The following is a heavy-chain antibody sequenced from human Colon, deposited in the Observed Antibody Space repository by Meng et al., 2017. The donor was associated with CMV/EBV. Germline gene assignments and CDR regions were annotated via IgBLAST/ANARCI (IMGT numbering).Heavy chain of an antibody. D-gene: IGHD1-26*01. CDR3: ASVNFDYYYFKY. CDR1: GGSLTGYY. J-gene: IGHJ4*01. CDR2: ISATGGTT. V-gene: IGHV3-11*04. Sequence: LSLTCAVSGGSLTGYYLNWIRQAPGKGLEWIAYISATGGTTYYADSVRGRFTISRDNAKNSLYLQMNSLRAEDTAVYFCASVNFDYYYFKYWGQGALVTVSS.